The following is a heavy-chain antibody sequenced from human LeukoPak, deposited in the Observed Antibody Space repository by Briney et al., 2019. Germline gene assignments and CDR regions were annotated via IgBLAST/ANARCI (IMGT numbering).Heavy chain of an antibody. D-gene: IGHD3-10*01. Sequence: ASVNVSCKASGYIFTSYDINWVRQATGQGLEWMGWMNPNSGNTGYAQKFQGRVTMTRNTSISTAYMELSSLRSEDTAVYYCARASSMVPWDYWGQGTLVTVSS. CDR1: GYIFTSYD. CDR3: ARASSMVPWDY. CDR2: MNPNSGNT. J-gene: IGHJ4*02. V-gene: IGHV1-8*01.